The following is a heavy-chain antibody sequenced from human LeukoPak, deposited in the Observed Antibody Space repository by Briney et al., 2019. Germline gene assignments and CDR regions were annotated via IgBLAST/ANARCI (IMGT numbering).Heavy chain of an antibody. CDR2: IKTDGSQI. CDR3: ARDLNWETY. V-gene: IGHV3-7*01. J-gene: IGHJ4*02. D-gene: IGHD7-27*01. Sequence: GGSLRLSCAASGFTFSSYWMSWVRQAPGKGLEWVANIKTDGSQIYYVDSVKGRFTISRDKAKNSLYLQMNSLRAEDTAVYYCARDLNWETYWGQGTLVSVSS. CDR1: GFTFSSYW.